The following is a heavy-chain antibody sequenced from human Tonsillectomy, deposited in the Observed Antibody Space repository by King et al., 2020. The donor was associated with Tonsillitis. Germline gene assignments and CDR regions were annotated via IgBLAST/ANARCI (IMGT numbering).Heavy chain of an antibody. J-gene: IGHJ4*02. CDR2: ISSSSSYK. D-gene: IGHD2-15*01. CDR1: GFTFSSYS. Sequence: QLVQSGGGLVKPGGSLRLSCAASGFTFSSYSMSWVRQAPGKGLEWVSSISSSSSYKYYAGSVKGRFTISRDNVKNSLYLQMNSLRAEDTAVYYCARDSVVAATPGFDYWGQGTLVTVSS. V-gene: IGHV3-21*01. CDR3: ARDSVVAATPGFDY.